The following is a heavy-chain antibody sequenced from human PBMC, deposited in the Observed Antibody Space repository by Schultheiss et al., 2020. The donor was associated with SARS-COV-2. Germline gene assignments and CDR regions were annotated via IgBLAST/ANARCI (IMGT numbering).Heavy chain of an antibody. CDR1: GYSFTSYG. D-gene: IGHD3-16*01. CDR2: VYPGDSET. J-gene: IGHJ6*02. CDR3: ARHVLWVARRLDEGMDV. Sequence: GGSLRLSCKGSGYSFTSYGISWVRQMPGKGLEWMGIVYPGDSETRYNPSFQGQVTISADKSITTAYLQWGSLKASDTATYYCARHVLWVARRLDEGMDVWGQGTTVTVSS. V-gene: IGHV5-51*01.